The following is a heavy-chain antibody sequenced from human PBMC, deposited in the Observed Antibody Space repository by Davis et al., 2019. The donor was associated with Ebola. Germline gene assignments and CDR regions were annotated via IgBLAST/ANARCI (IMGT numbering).Heavy chain of an antibody. V-gene: IGHV3-48*02. CDR2: VNREGGAI. D-gene: IGHD3-9*01. Sequence: GGSLRLSCAASGFTFTNYAMNWVRQAPGKGLEFTSHVNREGGAIGYADSVKGRFTVTRDNVKDSLYLNMNSLRDEDTAVYYCARDHDWAFDYWGQGTLVTVSS. CDR1: GFTFTNYA. CDR3: ARDHDWAFDY. J-gene: IGHJ4*02.